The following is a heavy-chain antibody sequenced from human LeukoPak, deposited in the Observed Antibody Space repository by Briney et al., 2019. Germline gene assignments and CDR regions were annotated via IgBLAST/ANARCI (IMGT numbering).Heavy chain of an antibody. Sequence: SQTLSLTCTVSGGSISSGDYHWSWIRQPPGKGLEWIGYIYYSGSTYYNPSLKSRVTISVDTSKNQFSLKLSSVTAADTAVYYCATYCSSTSCYTVDAFDIWGQGTMVTVSS. V-gene: IGHV4-30-4*01. CDR3: ATYCSSTSCYTVDAFDI. D-gene: IGHD2-2*02. J-gene: IGHJ3*02. CDR1: GGSISSGDYH. CDR2: IYYSGST.